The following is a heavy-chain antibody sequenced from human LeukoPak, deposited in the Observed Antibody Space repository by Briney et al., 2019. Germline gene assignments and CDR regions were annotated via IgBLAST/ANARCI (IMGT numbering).Heavy chain of an antibody. V-gene: IGHV1-18*01. J-gene: IGHJ6*02. CDR1: GYTFTSYG. CDR2: ISAYNGNT. CDR3: AKDYGDYIRYCYYYGMDV. Sequence: ASVKVSCKASGYTFTSYGISWVRQAPGQGLEWMGWISAYNGNTNYAQKLQGRVTMTTDTSTSTAYMELRSLRSDDTAVYYCAKDYGDYIRYCYYYGMDVWGQGTTVTVSS. D-gene: IGHD4-17*01.